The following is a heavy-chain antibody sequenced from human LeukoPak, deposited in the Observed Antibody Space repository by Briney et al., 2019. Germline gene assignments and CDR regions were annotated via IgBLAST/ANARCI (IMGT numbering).Heavy chain of an antibody. D-gene: IGHD2-2*01. CDR3: ASADCSSTSCYSPSAFDI. J-gene: IGHJ3*02. CDR2: IYHSGST. CDR1: GGSISSGGYY. V-gene: IGHV4-30-2*01. Sequence: SETLSLTCTVSGGSISSGGYYWSWIRQPPGKGLEWIGYIYHSGSTYYNPSLKSRVTISVDRSKNQFSLKLSPVTAADTAVYYCASADCSSTSCYSPSAFDIWGQGTMVTVSS.